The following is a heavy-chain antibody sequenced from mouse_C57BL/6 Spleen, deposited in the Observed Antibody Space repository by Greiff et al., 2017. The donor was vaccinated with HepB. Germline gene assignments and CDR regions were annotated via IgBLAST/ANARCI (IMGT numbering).Heavy chain of an antibody. CDR2: IYPGDGDT. V-gene: IGHV1-82*01. Sequence: QVHVKQSGPELVKPGASVKISCKASGYAFSSSWMNGVKQRPGKGLEGIGRIYPGDGDTNYNGKFKGKATLTADKSASTAYMQLSSLTSEDSAVYFCARETVVSYFDYWGQGTTLTVSS. CDR3: ARETVVSYFDY. CDR1: GYAFSSSW. D-gene: IGHD1-1*01. J-gene: IGHJ2*01.